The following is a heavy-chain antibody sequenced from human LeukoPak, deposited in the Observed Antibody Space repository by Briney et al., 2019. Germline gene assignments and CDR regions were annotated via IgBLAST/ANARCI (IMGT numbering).Heavy chain of an antibody. Sequence: SETLSLTCAVYGGSFSGYYWSWIRQPPGKGLECIGEIHHSGSTNYNPSLKSRVTLSVDTSKNQFSLKLSSVTAADTAVYYCARSLMVRGVTNGPPENWGQGTLVTASS. CDR1: GGSFSGYY. V-gene: IGHV4-34*01. CDR2: IHHSGST. J-gene: IGHJ4*02. CDR3: ARSLMVRGVTNGPPEN. D-gene: IGHD3-10*01.